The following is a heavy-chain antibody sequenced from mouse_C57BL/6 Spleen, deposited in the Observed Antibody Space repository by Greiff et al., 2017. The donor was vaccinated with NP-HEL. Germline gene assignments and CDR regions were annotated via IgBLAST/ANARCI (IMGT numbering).Heavy chain of an antibody. CDR3: ARGGFYYFDY. V-gene: IGHV5-17*01. CDR2: ISSGSSTI. J-gene: IGHJ2*01. Sequence: DVQLVESGGGLVKPGGSLKLSCAASGFTFSDYGMHWVRQAPEKGLEWVAYISSGSSTIYYADTVKGRFTISRDNAKNTLFLQMTSLRSEDTAMYYCARGGFYYFDYWGQGTTLTVSS. CDR1: GFTFSDYG.